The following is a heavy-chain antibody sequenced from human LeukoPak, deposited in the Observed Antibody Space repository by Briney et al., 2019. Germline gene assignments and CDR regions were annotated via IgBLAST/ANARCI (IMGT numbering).Heavy chain of an antibody. J-gene: IGHJ3*02. V-gene: IGHV4-34*01. D-gene: IGHD5-18*01. CDR3: AGLRLMWRLLWLRSFHDAFDI. Sequence: SETLSLTFSVYGGSFSANCWSWIRQPPGKGLEWSGEINHSGSTNSNPSLKSRVTTSDATSKNQFSLKLTSVTAADTAVYSWAGLRLMWRLLWLRSFHDAFDIWGQGTMVTVSS. CDR2: INHSGST. CDR1: GGSFSANC.